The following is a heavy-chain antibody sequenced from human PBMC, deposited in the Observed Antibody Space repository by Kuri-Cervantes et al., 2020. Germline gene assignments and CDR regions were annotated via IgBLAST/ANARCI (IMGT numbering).Heavy chain of an antibody. J-gene: IGHJ4*02. D-gene: IGHD3-22*01. CDR2: MNPNSGNT. CDR1: GYTFTSYD. Sequence: ASVKVSCKASGYTFTSYDINWVRQATGQGLEWVEWMNPNSGNTGYAQKFQGRVTMTRNTSISTAYMELSSLRSEDTTVYYCARGPPYYDSSGYFSDYWGQGTLVTVSS. V-gene: IGHV1-8*02. CDR3: ARGPPYYDSSGYFSDY.